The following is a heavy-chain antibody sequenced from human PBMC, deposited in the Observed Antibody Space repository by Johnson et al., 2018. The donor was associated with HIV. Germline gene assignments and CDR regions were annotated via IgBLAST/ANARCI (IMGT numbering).Heavy chain of an antibody. CDR2: IRYDGSNK. CDR3: AKGLTGYSGYEKGGHAFDI. Sequence: QVQLVESGGGLVQPGGSLRLSCAASGFTFSSYGMHWVRQAPGKGLEWVAFIRYDGSNKYYTESVKGRFTISRDNSKNTLYLQMNSLRTEDTAVYYCAKGLTGYSGYEKGGHAFDIWGQGTMVTVSS. V-gene: IGHV3-30*02. D-gene: IGHD5-12*01. CDR1: GFTFSSYG. J-gene: IGHJ3*02.